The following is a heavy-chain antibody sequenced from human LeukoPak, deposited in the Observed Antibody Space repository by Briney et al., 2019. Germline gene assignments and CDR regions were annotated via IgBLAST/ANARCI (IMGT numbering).Heavy chain of an antibody. Sequence: SETLSLTCTVSGGSISSGSYYWSWIRQPAGKGLEWIGRIYTSGSTNYNPSLKSRVTISVDTSKSQFSLKLSSVTAADTAVYYCARGYCSSTSCYAYNWFDPWGQGTLVTVSS. CDR1: GGSISSGSYY. J-gene: IGHJ5*02. CDR3: ARGYCSSTSCYAYNWFDP. V-gene: IGHV4-61*02. CDR2: IYTSGST. D-gene: IGHD2-2*01.